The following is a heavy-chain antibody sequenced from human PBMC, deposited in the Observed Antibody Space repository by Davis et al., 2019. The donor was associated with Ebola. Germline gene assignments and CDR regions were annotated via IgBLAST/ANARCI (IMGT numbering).Heavy chain of an antibody. CDR3: ARLKGLHQGPIGLPPGTLLQEHL. CDR2: INPSGGST. J-gene: IGHJ6*01. Sequence: ASVKVSCKASGYTFTSYYMHWVRQAPGQGLEWMGIINPSGGSTSYAQKFQGRVTMTRDTSTSTVYMELSSLRSDDTAVYYCARLKGLHQGPIGLPPGTLLQEHLWG. V-gene: IGHV1-46*01. CDR1: GYTFTSYY.